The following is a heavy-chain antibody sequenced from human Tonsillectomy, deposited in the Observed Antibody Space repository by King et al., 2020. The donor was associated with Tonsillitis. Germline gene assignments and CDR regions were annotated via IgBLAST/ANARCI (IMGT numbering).Heavy chain of an antibody. CDR1: GFTFSSYA. Sequence: VQLVESGGGLVQPGGSLRLSCAASGFTFSSYAMSWVRQAPGKGLEWVSAISGSGGSTYFADSVKGRFTISRDNSKNTLYLQMNSLRAEDTAVYYCANPVYDYVWGSYRRGGYFQHWGQGTLVTVYS. CDR3: ANPVYDYVWGSYRRGGYFQH. J-gene: IGHJ1*01. V-gene: IGHV3-23*04. D-gene: IGHD3-16*02. CDR2: ISGSGGST.